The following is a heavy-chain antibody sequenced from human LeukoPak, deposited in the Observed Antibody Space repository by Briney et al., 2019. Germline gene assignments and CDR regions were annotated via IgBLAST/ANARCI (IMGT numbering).Heavy chain of an antibody. D-gene: IGHD6-25*01. Sequence: SETLSLTCTVPGGSISGYHGSWIRQPAGKVLEWIGRMSTSGNSNYIPSLVSRVTMSVDMSKNQFSLNLSSVTAADTAVYYCARESGSMRWFDPWGQGTLVTVSS. V-gene: IGHV4-4*07. CDR3: ARESGSMRWFDP. J-gene: IGHJ5*02. CDR1: GGSISGYH. CDR2: MSTSGNS.